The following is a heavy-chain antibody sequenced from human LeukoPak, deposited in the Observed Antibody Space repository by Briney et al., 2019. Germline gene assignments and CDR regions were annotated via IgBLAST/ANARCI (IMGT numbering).Heavy chain of an antibody. J-gene: IGHJ4*02. Sequence: GGSLRLSCAASGFTVSSNYMSWVRQAPGKGLEWVSIIYSDEDTYYADSVKGRFAISRDNSKNMVYLQMNSLRAEDTATYYCARDPEWPGGYWGQGTLVTVSS. CDR3: ARDPEWPGGY. CDR2: IYSDEDT. D-gene: IGHD3-3*01. CDR1: GFTVSSNY. V-gene: IGHV3-53*01.